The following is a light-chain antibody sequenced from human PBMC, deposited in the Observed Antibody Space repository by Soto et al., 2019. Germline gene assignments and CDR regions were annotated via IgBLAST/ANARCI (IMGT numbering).Light chain of an antibody. J-gene: IGKJ2*01. Sequence: DIVMTQSPDALSVSLGERATINCKSSQCVLYSSNHKNYLAWYQQKPGQPPKLLIYWASTRESGVPDRFSGSGSGTDFTLTISSLQAEDVAVYYCQQYYSTPYTFGQGTKLEIK. CDR1: QCVLYSSNHKNY. CDR2: WAS. CDR3: QQYYSTPYT. V-gene: IGKV4-1*01.